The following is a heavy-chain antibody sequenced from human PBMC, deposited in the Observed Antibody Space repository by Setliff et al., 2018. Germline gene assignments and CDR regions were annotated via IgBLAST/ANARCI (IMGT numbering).Heavy chain of an antibody. CDR2: INHSGTT. V-gene: IGHV4-34*01. J-gene: IGHJ5*02. Sequence: PSETLSLTCSAYGGTFSDYYWTWIRQPPGKGLEWIGEINHSGTTNYNPSXKSRVTISVDTSKNQFSLTMTSVTAADAAVYYCARGRNVAARLLDTWGQGSRVTVSS. D-gene: IGHD6-6*01. CDR1: GGTFSDYY. CDR3: ARGRNVAARLLDT.